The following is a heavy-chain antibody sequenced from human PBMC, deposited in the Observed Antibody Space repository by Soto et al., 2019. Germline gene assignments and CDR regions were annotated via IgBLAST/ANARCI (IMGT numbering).Heavy chain of an antibody. Sequence: PGGSLRLSCAASGFTFTSYAMSWVRHAPGKVLAWVAATSGSGGSTYYAESVKGRFTIARDNSKNTLYLQMNSLRAEDTVVYYCAKDVEVFTYYDTSGYYHAFDYWGQGTLVTVSS. CDR1: GFTFTSYA. D-gene: IGHD3-22*01. CDR2: TSGSGGST. CDR3: AKDVEVFTYYDTSGYYHAFDY. V-gene: IGHV3-23*01. J-gene: IGHJ4*02.